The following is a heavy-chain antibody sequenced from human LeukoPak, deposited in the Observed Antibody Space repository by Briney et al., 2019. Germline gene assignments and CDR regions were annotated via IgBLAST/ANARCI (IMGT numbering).Heavy chain of an antibody. D-gene: IGHD6-13*01. V-gene: IGHV1-69*05. CDR2: IIPIFGTA. Sequence: GASVKVSCKASGGTFSSYAISWVRQAPGQGLEWMGGIIPIFGTANYAQKFQGRVTITTDESTSTAYMELSSLRSEDTAVYYCAKYSSSWGWLDPWGQGTLVTVSS. J-gene: IGHJ5*02. CDR3: AKYSSSWGWLDP. CDR1: GGTFSSYA.